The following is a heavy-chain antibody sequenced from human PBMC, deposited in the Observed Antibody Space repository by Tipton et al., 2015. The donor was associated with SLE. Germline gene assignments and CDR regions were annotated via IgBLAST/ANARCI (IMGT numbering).Heavy chain of an antibody. CDR2: ISSSSNFI. CDR3: ARELLPLYGMDV. Sequence: SLRLSCAASGFTFSHYRLAWVRQAPGKGLEWISSISSSSNFIYYADPLKGRFTISRDNAKNSLYLQMNSLRAEDTVVYYCARELLPLYGMDVWGQGTTVTVSS. J-gene: IGHJ6*02. D-gene: IGHD2-15*01. CDR1: GFTFSHYR. V-gene: IGHV3-21*03.